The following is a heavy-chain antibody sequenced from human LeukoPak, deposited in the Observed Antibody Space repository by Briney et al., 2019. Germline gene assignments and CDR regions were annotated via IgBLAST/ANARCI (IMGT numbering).Heavy chain of an antibody. CDR3: ARGLRGRDEY. CDR1: GFTFSSAW. D-gene: IGHD2-21*02. Sequence: GGSLRLSCAASGFTFSSAWFHWVRQGPGKGLVWVARINEDGRTTNYADSVKGRFTISRDNAKNTVYLQMSDLRVEDTAVYYCARGLRGRDEYGGQGTLVTVSS. CDR2: INEDGRTT. J-gene: IGHJ4*02. V-gene: IGHV3-74*01.